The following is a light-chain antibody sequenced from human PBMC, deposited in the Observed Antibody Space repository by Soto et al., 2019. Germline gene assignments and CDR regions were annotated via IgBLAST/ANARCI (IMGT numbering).Light chain of an antibody. Sequence: QSALTQPPSASGSPGQSVTISSTGTSSDVGGYNYVSWYQQHPGKAPKVMIYEVNKRPSGVPDRFSGSKSGNTASLTVSGLQAEDEADYFCKSYTGINNWVFGGGTKVTVL. CDR2: EVN. CDR3: KSYTGINNWV. J-gene: IGLJ3*02. CDR1: SSDVGGYNY. V-gene: IGLV2-8*01.